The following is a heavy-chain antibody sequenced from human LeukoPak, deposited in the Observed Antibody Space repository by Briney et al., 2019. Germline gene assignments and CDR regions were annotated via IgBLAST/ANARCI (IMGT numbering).Heavy chain of an antibody. CDR2: INSDESSP. J-gene: IGHJ3*02. Sequence: GGSLRLSCAASGFTFSVYWMHWVRQAPGKGLVWVSRINSDESSPSYADSVKGRFTISRDNAKNTLYLHMNSLRAEDTAVYYCARDHQDAFDIWGQGTMVTVSS. CDR3: ARDHQDAFDI. CDR1: GFTFSVYW. V-gene: IGHV3-74*01.